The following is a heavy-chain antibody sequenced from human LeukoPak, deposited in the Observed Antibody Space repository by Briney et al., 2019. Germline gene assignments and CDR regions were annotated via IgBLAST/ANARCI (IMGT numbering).Heavy chain of an antibody. CDR3: AKDSVGQWPGPPSFDY. D-gene: IGHD6-19*01. Sequence: PGGSLRLSCEASGFTFSVYYMTWVRQVPGKGLEWVANMNQDGSERNYVDSVKGRFTISRDNAEESLYLQMNSLRVQDTAVYYCAKDSVGQWPGPPSFDYWGQGTLVTVSS. CDR2: MNQDGSER. CDR1: GFTFSVYY. V-gene: IGHV3-7*01. J-gene: IGHJ4*02.